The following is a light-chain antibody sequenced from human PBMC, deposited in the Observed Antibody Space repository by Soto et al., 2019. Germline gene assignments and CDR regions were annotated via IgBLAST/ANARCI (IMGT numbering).Light chain of an antibody. CDR3: CSCAGSYKDHYV. J-gene: IGLJ1*01. CDR1: SSDVGGYDF. CDR2: DVN. V-gene: IGLV2-11*01. Sequence: QSARTQPRSVSGSPGQSVTISCTGTSSDVGGYDFVSWHQQHPGKAPKVMIFDVNKRPSGVPDRFSGSKSGNTASLTISGLQAEDEDDYFCCSCAGSYKDHYVFGTGPKLTVL.